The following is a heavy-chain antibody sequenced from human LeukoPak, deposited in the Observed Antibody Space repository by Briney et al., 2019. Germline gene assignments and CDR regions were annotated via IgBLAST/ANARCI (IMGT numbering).Heavy chain of an antibody. CDR1: GYTFTSYY. J-gene: IGHJ5*02. CDR2: INPSGGST. V-gene: IGHV1-46*01. D-gene: IGHD5-12*01. CDR3: ARVRRRVYNSGWFDP. Sequence: ASVRVSCKASGYTFTSYYMHWVRQAPGQGLEWMGIINPSGGSTSYAQKFQGRVTMTRDMSTSTVYMELSSLRSEDTAVYYCARVRRRVYNSGWFDPWGQGTLVTVSS.